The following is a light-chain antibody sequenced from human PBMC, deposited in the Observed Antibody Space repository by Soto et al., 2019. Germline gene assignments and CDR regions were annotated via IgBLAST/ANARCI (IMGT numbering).Light chain of an antibody. CDR2: AAS. CDR1: QDISHL. J-gene: IGKJ5*01. CDR3: QQYDDLPT. V-gene: IGKV1-33*01. Sequence: DLQMTQSPSSLSASVGDRVTITCQASQDISHLLNWYQQTPGKAPKLLIYAASNLQTGVPSRFRGSGSGTDFTFTITNLQPEDIGTYYCQQYDDLPTFGRGTRLEIK.